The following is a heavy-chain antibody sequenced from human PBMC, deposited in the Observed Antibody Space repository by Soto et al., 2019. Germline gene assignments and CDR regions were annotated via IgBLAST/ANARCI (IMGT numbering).Heavy chain of an antibody. CDR2: IRSKAYGGTT. D-gene: IGHD3-3*01. Sequence: GGSLRLSCTTSGFTFGDYAMNWFRQAPGKGLEWVGFIRSKAYGGTTKYAASVKGRFTISRDDSKSIAYLQMNSLKTEDTAVYYCTKYYDFWSGYQNHFDYWGQGTLVTVSS. CDR1: GFTFGDYA. J-gene: IGHJ4*02. V-gene: IGHV3-49*03. CDR3: TKYYDFWSGYQNHFDY.